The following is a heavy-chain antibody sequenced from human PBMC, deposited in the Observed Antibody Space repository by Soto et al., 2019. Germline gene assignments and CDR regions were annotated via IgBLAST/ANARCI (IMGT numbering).Heavy chain of an antibody. V-gene: IGHV4-39*01. Sequence: SETLSLTCTVSGGSISSSSYYWGWIRQPPGKGLEWIGSIYYSGSTYYNPSLKSRVTISVDTSKNQFSLKLSSVAAADTAVYYCARYCTNGVCYRSXDYRAQRTPVPVSS. CDR2: IYYSGST. D-gene: IGHD2-8*01. J-gene: IGHJ4*02. CDR3: ARYCTNGVCYRSXDY. CDR1: GGSISSSSYY.